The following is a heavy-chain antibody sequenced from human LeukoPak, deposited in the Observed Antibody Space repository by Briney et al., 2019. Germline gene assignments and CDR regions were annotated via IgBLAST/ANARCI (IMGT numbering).Heavy chain of an antibody. D-gene: IGHD5-18*01. CDR3: ARQLQRGYSYSDY. J-gene: IGHJ4*02. Sequence: GESLKISCKGSGYMFTSHWIGWVRQMPGKGLEWMGIIFPGDSDIRYSPSFQGQVTISADRSIGTAYLQWSSLKASDTAMYYCARQLQRGYSYSDYWGQGTLVTVSS. CDR2: IFPGDSDI. V-gene: IGHV5-51*01. CDR1: GYMFTSHW.